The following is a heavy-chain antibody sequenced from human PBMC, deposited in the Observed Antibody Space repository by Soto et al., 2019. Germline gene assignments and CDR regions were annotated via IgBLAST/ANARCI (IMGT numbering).Heavy chain of an antibody. Sequence: QVQLQESGPGLVKPSQTLSLTCTVSGGSISSGGYYWSWIRQHPGKGLEWIGYIYHSGNTYYNPSLNSRVPISVDMSENQCSLKLSYVTAADTAVYYCAREGYNYNDMDVWGQGTTVTVSS. CDR3: AREGYNYNDMDV. CDR1: GGSISSGGYY. CDR2: IYHSGNT. V-gene: IGHV4-31*03. J-gene: IGHJ6*03.